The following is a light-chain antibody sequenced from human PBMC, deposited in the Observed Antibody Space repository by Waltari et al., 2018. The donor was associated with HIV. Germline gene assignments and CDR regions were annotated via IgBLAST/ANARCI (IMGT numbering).Light chain of an antibody. Sequence: SYDLTQPPSVSVSPGQTAIIPCSGDKLGNKYACWYQQKPGQSPVVVIYQDNKRPSGIPERFSGSNSGNTATLTISGTQAMDEADYYCQAWDSGLVVFGGGTKLTVL. CDR2: QDN. CDR1: KLGNKY. CDR3: QAWDSGLVV. J-gene: IGLJ2*01. V-gene: IGLV3-1*01.